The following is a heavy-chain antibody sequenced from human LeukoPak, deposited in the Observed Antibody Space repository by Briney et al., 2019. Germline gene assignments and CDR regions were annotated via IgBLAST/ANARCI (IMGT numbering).Heavy chain of an antibody. Sequence: GGSLRLSCAASGFTFSSYSMNWVRQAPGKGLEWVSSISSSSSYIYYADSVKGRFTISRDNAKDSLYLQMNSLRAEDTAVYYCASASLRFLEWFGVYWGQGTLVTVSS. CDR1: GFTFSSYS. CDR3: ASASLRFLEWFGVY. CDR2: ISSSSSYI. D-gene: IGHD3-3*01. J-gene: IGHJ4*02. V-gene: IGHV3-21*04.